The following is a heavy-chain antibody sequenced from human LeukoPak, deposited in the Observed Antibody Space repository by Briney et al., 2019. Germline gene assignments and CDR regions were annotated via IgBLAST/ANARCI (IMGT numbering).Heavy chain of an antibody. J-gene: IGHJ4*02. CDR3: ARESTYYFDY. Sequence: SETLSLTCTGSGGSISSGDYYWSWIRQPPGQGLEWIGYIYYRGSTYYNPSLKSQVIISVDTSKNQFSLKLSSMTAADTAVYYCARESTYYFDYWGQGTQVTVSS. CDR2: IYYRGST. CDR1: GGSISSGDYY. V-gene: IGHV4-30-4*01.